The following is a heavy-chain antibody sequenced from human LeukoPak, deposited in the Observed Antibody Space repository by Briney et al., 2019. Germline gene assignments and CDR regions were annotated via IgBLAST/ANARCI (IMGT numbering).Heavy chain of an antibody. D-gene: IGHD2-2*01. J-gene: IGHJ6*03. Sequence: SETLSLTCTVSGGSISSYYWSWIRQPPGKGLEWIGYIYHSGSTYYNPSLKSRVTMSVDTSKNQFSLKLSSVTAADTAVYYCARDFVVPAATLYYYYYMDVRGKGTTVTVSS. V-gene: IGHV4-59*12. CDR2: IYHSGST. CDR3: ARDFVVPAATLYYYYYMDV. CDR1: GGSISSYY.